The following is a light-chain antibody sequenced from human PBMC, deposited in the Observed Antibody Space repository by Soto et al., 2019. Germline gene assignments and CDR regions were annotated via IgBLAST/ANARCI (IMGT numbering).Light chain of an antibody. CDR3: SSYTSSSRV. CDR2: DVS. J-gene: IGLJ2*01. V-gene: IGLV2-14*01. Sequence: QSALTQPASVSGSPGQSITISCTGTSIDVGGYNYVSWYQQHPGKAPKLMIYDVSNRPSGVSNRFSGSKSGNTASLTISGLQAEDEADYYCSSYTSSSRVFGGGTKVTVL. CDR1: SIDVGGYNY.